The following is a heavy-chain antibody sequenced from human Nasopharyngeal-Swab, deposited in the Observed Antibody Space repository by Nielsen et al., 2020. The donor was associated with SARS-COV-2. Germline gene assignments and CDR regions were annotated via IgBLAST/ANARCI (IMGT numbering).Heavy chain of an antibody. CDR3: ARDGRSSWYFDL. V-gene: IGHV4-59*01. J-gene: IGHJ2*01. CDR2: IYYSGST. Sequence: ESLKISCTVSGGSISSYYWSWIQQPPGKGLEWIGYIYYSGSTNYNPSLKSRVTISVDTSKNQFSLKLSSVTAADTAIYYCARDGRSSWYFDLWGRGTLVTVSS. CDR1: GGSISSYY.